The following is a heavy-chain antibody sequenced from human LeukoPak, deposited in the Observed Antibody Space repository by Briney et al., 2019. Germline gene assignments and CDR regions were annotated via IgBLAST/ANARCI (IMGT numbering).Heavy chain of an antibody. V-gene: IGHV4-59*01. D-gene: IGHD3-22*01. J-gene: IGHJ4*02. Sequence: SETLSPTCTVSGGSISSYYWSWIRQSPGKGLEWIGYIYYGGSTDYNPSLKSRVTISKDTSKTRFSLRLSSVTAADTAVYYCARARLDSSGRFDYWGQGTLVTVSS. CDR2: IYYGGST. CDR1: GGSISSYY. CDR3: ARARLDSSGRFDY.